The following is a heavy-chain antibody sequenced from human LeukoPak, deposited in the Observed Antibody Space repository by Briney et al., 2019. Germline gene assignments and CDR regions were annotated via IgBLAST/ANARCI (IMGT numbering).Heavy chain of an antibody. Sequence: ASVKVSCKASGYTFTGYYMHWVRQAPGQGLEWMGWINPNSGGTNYAQKFQGRVTMTRDTSISTAYMELRRLKSDDTAVYYCARRYAYGAPFDYWGQGTLVTVS. CDR3: ARRYAYGAPFDY. CDR1: GYTFTGYY. D-gene: IGHD4/OR15-4a*01. V-gene: IGHV1-2*02. CDR2: INPNSGGT. J-gene: IGHJ4*02.